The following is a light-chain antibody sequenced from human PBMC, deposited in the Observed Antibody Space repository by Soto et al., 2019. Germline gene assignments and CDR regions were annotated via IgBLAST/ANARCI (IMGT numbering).Light chain of an antibody. J-gene: IGKJ4*01. CDR2: AVS. CDR3: QQLDSYRLT. CDR1: QGISSY. Sequence: DIQLTQSPSFLSASVGDRVTITCRASQGISSYFAWYQQKPGKAPKLLIYAVSTLQSEVPSRFSGSASGKEFHLTISRLQPEDCATYYCQQLDSYRLTFGGGTRVEIK. V-gene: IGKV1-9*01.